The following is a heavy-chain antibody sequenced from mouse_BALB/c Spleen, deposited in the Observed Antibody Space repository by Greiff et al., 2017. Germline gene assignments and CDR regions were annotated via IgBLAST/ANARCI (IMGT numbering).Heavy chain of an antibody. CDR1: GFSLTGYG. Sequence: QVQLKESGPGLVEPSQCLSITCTVSGFSLTGYGVNWVRQPPGKGLGWLGMIWGDGSTDYNSALKSRLSISKDNSKSQVFLKMNSLQTDNTARYYCARAGTGGNYFVWFAYWGQGTLVTVSA. CDR2: IWGDGST. V-gene: IGHV2-6-7*01. CDR3: ARAGTGGNYFVWFAY. J-gene: IGHJ3*01. D-gene: IGHD2-1*01.